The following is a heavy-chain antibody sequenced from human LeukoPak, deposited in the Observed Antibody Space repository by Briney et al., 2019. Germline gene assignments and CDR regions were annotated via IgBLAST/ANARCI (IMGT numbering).Heavy chain of an antibody. V-gene: IGHV1-69*01. D-gene: IGHD5-18*01. CDR3: ARGEVQLMYFDY. J-gene: IGHJ4*02. Sequence: SVKVSCKASGGTFSSYAISWVRQAPGQGLEWMGGIIPIFGTANYAQKFQGRVTITADESTSTAYMELSSLRSEDTAVYYCARGEVQLMYFDYWGQGTLVTVSS. CDR2: IIPIFGTA. CDR1: GGTFSSYA.